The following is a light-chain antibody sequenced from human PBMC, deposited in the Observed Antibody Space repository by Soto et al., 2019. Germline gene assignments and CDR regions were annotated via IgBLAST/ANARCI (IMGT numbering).Light chain of an antibody. V-gene: IGKV3-15*01. Sequence: ETVMTQSPATLSVSPGERATLSCRASQRVSTNLAWYQQKPGQSPRLLIYRASTRATDIPARFSGSGSGTEFTLTISSLQSEDFPVYYCHQYNNWPPSFGGGTKVDI. CDR2: RAS. CDR1: QRVSTN. J-gene: IGKJ4*01. CDR3: HQYNNWPPS.